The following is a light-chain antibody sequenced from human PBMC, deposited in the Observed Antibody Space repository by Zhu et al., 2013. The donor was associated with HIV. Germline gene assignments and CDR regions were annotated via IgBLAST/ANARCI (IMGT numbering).Light chain of an antibody. J-gene: IGLJ2*01. CDR3: SSYGTGGTLVV. Sequence: SYVLTQPPSVSVAPGETARITCGGNNIGSKSVHWYQQKPGQAPVLVIYDDGDRPSGIPERFSGSNSGNTASLTISGLQSEDEADYYCSSYGTGGTLVVFGGGTKLTVL. CDR2: DDG. V-gene: IGLV3-21*01. CDR1: NIGSKS.